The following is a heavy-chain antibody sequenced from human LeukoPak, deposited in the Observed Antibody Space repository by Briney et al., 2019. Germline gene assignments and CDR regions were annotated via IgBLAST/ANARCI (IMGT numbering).Heavy chain of an antibody. D-gene: IGHD6-19*01. CDR2: ISSNGRIT. V-gene: IGHV3-64*02. CDR3: ARVSGWYWFDN. CDR1: GFTFGTYA. J-gene: IGHJ4*02. Sequence: GGSLRLSXAASGFTFGTYAMHWVRQAPGKGLEYVSAISSNGRITYYADSVKGRFTISRDNSKNILYLQVGSLRTEDTAVYYCARVSGWYWFDNWGQGTLVTVSS.